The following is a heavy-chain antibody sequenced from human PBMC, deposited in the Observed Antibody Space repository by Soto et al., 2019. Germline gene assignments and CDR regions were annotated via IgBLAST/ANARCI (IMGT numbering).Heavy chain of an antibody. Sequence: EVQLVESGGGLVQPGGALRLSCATSGFTFSSYEMNWVRQAPGKGLEWVLYISSSGSTIYYADSVKGRFTISRDNAKNSLYRQMDSLRAADTAVYYWARDQEAGSFFPYYYAMDVGGQGTTVTVAS. CDR2: ISSSGSTI. V-gene: IGHV3-48*03. D-gene: IGHD6-13*01. CDR3: ARDQEAGSFFPYYYAMDV. CDR1: GFTFSSYE. J-gene: IGHJ6*02.